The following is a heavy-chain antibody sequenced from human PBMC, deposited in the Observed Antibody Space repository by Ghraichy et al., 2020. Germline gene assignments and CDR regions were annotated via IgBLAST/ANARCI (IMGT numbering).Heavy chain of an antibody. CDR3: TGRLDAIPY. V-gene: IGHV3-15*01. D-gene: IGHD2-21*01. Sequence: GGSLRLSCAASGFTFSNAWMSWVRQAPGKGLEWVGRIKRKSDGETTDYAAPVKGRFTISRDDSKNTLYLQINSLKTEDTAVYYCTGRLDAIPYWGQGTLVTVSS. CDR1: GFTFSNAW. J-gene: IGHJ4*02. CDR2: IKRKSDGETT.